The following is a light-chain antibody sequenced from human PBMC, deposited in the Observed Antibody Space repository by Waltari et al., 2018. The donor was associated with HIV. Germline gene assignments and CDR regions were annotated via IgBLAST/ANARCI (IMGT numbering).Light chain of an antibody. V-gene: IGLV2-23*02. CDR3: CSYAGSSTPFV. CDR1: SSDVGSYHL. Sequence: QSALTQPASVSGSPGQSITIPCTGTSSDVGSYHLVPWYQQYPGKVPKLMINEVSKRPSWVSNRFSGSKSCNTASLTISGLQAEDEADYYCCSYAGSSTPFVFGTATKVTVL. J-gene: IGLJ1*01. CDR2: EVS.